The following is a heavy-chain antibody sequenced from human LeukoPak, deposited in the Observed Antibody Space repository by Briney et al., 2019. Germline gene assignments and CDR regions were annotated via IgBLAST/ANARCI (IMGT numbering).Heavy chain of an antibody. V-gene: IGHV3-30*18. J-gene: IGHJ4*02. D-gene: IGHD6-19*01. CDR2: ISYDGSNK. Sequence: GGSLRLSCAASGFTFSSYGMHWVRQAPGKGLEWVAVISYDGSNKYYADSVKGRFTISRDNSKNTLYLQMNSLRAEDTAVYYCAKGTQAQWLVLVGFDYWGQGTLVTVSS. CDR1: GFTFSSYG. CDR3: AKGTQAQWLVLVGFDY.